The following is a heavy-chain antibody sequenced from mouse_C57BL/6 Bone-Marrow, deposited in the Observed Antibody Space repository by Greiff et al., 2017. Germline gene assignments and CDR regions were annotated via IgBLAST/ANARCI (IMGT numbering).Heavy chain of an antibody. Sequence: VKLMESGPGLVAPSQSLSITCTVSGFSLTSYAISWVRQPPGKGLEWLGVIWTGGGTNYNSALKSRLSISTDNSKSQVFLKMNTLQTDDTARYYCTRNYYGSRYYAMDYWGQGTSVTVSS. CDR2: IWTGGGT. J-gene: IGHJ4*01. V-gene: IGHV2-9-1*01. D-gene: IGHD1-1*01. CDR1: GFSLTSYA. CDR3: TRNYYGSRYYAMDY.